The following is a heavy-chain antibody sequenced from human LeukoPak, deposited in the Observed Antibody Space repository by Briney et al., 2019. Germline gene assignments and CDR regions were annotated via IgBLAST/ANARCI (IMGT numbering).Heavy chain of an antibody. CDR2: IKYDGSEK. CDR3: AKDRGSSGWSGVDH. CDR1: GFTFSSYW. V-gene: IGHV3-7*01. J-gene: IGHJ4*02. D-gene: IGHD6-19*01. Sequence: PGGSLRLSCAASGFTFSSYWMSWVRQAPGKGLEWVAYIKYDGSEKDYVDSVKGRFTISRDNAKNSLYLQMNSLRAEDTAVYYCAKDRGSSGWSGVDHWGQGTLVTVSS.